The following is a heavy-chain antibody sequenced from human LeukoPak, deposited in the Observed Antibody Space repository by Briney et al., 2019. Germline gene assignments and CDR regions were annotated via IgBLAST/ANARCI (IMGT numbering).Heavy chain of an antibody. D-gene: IGHD3-22*01. Sequence: GGSLRLSCAASGFTFSNYPMTWVRQAPGKGLEWVSAISDGGDSRKYAGSVKGRFTISRDNSKNTLYLQMNSLRAEDTAVYYCAKPFDYYDSSGYYGYWGQGTLVTVSS. CDR2: ISDGGDSR. V-gene: IGHV3-23*01. CDR1: GFTFSNYP. J-gene: IGHJ4*02. CDR3: AKPFDYYDSSGYYGY.